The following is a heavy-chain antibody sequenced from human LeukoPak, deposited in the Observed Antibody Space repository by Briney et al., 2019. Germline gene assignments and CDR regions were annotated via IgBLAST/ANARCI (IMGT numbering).Heavy chain of an antibody. CDR3: ARAPRTYIAAEGFGP. V-gene: IGHV1-8*01. D-gene: IGHD6-13*01. CDR2: MNPNSGNT. J-gene: IGHJ5*02. Sequence: ASVKVSCKASGYTFTSYDINWVQQATGQGLEWMGWMNPNSGNTGYAQKFQGRVTMTRNTSISTAYMELSSLRSEDTAVYYCARAPRTYIAAEGFGPWGQGTLVTVSS. CDR1: GYTFTSYD.